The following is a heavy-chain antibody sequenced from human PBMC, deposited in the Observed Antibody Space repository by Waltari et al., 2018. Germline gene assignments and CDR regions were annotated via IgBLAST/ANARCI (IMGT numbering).Heavy chain of an antibody. D-gene: IGHD6-13*01. CDR2: IYHSGNT. Sequence: QVQLQESGPGLVTPSETLSLTCTVSGYSITSGSYWGCIRQPPGKGLEWIGSIYHSGNTYYNPSLKGRLTISVDTSKNQFSLRLSSVTAADTAVYYCARAPMSGAATGTFDFWGLGSLVTVSP. V-gene: IGHV4-38-2*02. CDR3: ARAPMSGAATGTFDF. CDR1: GYSITSGSY. J-gene: IGHJ4*02.